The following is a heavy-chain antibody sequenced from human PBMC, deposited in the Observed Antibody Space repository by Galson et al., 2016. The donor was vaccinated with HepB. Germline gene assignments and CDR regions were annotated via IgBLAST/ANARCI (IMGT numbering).Heavy chain of an antibody. J-gene: IGHJ6*02. CDR3: ARVETPPYSHFYGMDV. Sequence: SLRLSCAASGFTFNNYAMSWVRQAPGKGLEWVSLISGNGASTYYADSVKGRFTISRDNSKNSLFLQMNSLSVEDTAVYFCARVETPPYSHFYGMDVWGQGTTVTVSS. CDR1: GFTFNNYA. CDR2: ISGNGAST. V-gene: IGHV3-23*01.